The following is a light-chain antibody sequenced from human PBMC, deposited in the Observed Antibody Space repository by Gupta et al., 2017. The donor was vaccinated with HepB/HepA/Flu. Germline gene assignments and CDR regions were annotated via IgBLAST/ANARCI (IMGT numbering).Light chain of an antibody. J-gene: IGLJ2*01. Sequence: SYVLTQPTSGSGAPGKTARITCGGNNIGSKSVHWYQQKPGQAPVLVVYDDSDRPSGIPERFSGSNSGNTATLTTSRVEAGDEADYYCQVWDSSSDHVVFGGGTKLTGL. V-gene: IGLV3-21*03. CDR2: DDS. CDR1: NIGSKS. CDR3: QVWDSSSDHVV.